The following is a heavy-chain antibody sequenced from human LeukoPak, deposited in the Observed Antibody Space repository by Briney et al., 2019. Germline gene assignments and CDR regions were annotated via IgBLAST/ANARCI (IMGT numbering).Heavy chain of an antibody. V-gene: IGHV3-7*05. J-gene: IGHJ3*02. CDR2: IKQDGSEK. D-gene: IGHD2-21*02. CDR3: ARYCGGDCYTPHDAFDI. Sequence: PGWSLRLSCAASGVTFSSSWMSWVRQAPGKGLEWVASIKQDGSEKYYVDSVRGRFTISRDNAKNSLYLQMNSLRAEDTALYYCARYCGGDCYTPHDAFDIWGQGTMVTVSS. CDR1: GVTFSSSW.